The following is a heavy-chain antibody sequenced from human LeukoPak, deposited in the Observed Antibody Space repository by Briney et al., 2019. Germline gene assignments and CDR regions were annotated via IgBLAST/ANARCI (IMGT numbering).Heavy chain of an antibody. Sequence: GGSLRLSRAASGFTFSSYAMNWVRQAPGKGLEWVSYISSSDNTIHYADSVKGRFTISRDNAKNSLYLEMNSLRDEDTAVYYCARVHRGYSYGRLDYWGQGTLVTVSS. V-gene: IGHV3-48*02. CDR1: GFTFSSYA. J-gene: IGHJ4*02. CDR2: ISSSDNTI. D-gene: IGHD5-18*01. CDR3: ARVHRGYSYGRLDY.